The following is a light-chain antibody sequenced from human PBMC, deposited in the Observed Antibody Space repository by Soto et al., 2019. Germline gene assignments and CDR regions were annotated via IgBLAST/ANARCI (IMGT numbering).Light chain of an antibody. CDR1: QSVSNSH. V-gene: IGKV3-20*01. Sequence: ENVLTQSPGTLSLSPGERATLSCRASQSVSNSHFAWYQQKPGQPPRLLIYGASTRATGIPDRFSGSGSGTDFTLTISRLEPEEFAVYYCHQYGSSPSTFGRGTTVEIK. J-gene: IGKJ4*01. CDR2: GAS. CDR3: HQYGSSPST.